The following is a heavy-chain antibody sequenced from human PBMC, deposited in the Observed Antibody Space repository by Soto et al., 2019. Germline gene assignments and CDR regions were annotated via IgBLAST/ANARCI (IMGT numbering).Heavy chain of an antibody. CDR1: GFTFTHYW. CDR2: INIDGTEK. V-gene: IGHV3-7*01. Sequence: EVQLVESGGALVQPGGSLRLSCATSGFTFTHYWMNWVRQAPGKGLECVANINIDGTEKYYGDSVKGRFTISRDNAKNSLYLQMDSLRDEDMAVYYCARNIGWEMLDYWGQGTLVTVSS. D-gene: IGHD6-19*01. CDR3: ARNIGWEMLDY. J-gene: IGHJ4*02.